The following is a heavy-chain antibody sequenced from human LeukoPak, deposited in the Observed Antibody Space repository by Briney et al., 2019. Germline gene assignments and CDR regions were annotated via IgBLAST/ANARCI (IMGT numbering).Heavy chain of an antibody. Sequence: ASVKVSCKASGYAFTGSYMHWVRQAPGQGFEWMGWINPNSGGTNYARKFQGRVTMTRDISINTAYMELSRLRSDDTAVYYCATCSTNGVCYDFDYWGQGALVTVSS. CDR1: GYAFTGSY. CDR3: ATCSTNGVCYDFDY. J-gene: IGHJ4*02. D-gene: IGHD2-8*01. CDR2: INPNSGGT. V-gene: IGHV1-2*02.